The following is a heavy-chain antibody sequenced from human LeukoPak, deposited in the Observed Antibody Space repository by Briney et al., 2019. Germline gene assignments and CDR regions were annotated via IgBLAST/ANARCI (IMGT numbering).Heavy chain of an antibody. CDR3: AKDLMGNRIFDF. V-gene: IGHV3-23*01. J-gene: IGHJ4*02. D-gene: IGHD2/OR15-2a*01. Sequence: PGGSLRLSCTASGFTFTSYSMSWVRQAPGKGLEWVSAISSSGGSTYYADSVKGRFTISRDNSKNRLSLQMNSLRAEDTAVFYCAKDLMGNRIFDFWGQGTLVTVSS. CDR2: ISSSGGST. CDR1: GFTFTSYS.